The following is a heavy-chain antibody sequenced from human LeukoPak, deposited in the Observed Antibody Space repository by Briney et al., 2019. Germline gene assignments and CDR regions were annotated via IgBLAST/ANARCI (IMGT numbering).Heavy chain of an antibody. D-gene: IGHD3-10*01. CDR2: IYYSGST. Sequence: PSEPLSFTCTVSGRSISSYYWTWIRQPPGKRLEWIGYIYYSGSTKYNPSLKSRLTISLDTSKNQFSLKLSSVTAADTAVYYCARARGSGFPDYWGQGTLVTVSS. V-gene: IGHV4-59*01. CDR3: ARARGSGFPDY. CDR1: GRSISSYY. J-gene: IGHJ4*02.